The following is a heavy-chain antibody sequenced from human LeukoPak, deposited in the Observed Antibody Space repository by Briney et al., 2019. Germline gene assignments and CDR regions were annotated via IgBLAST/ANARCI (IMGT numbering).Heavy chain of an antibody. CDR3: ARGGDSGYYYGYFQH. CDR2: INPSGGST. D-gene: IGHD3-22*01. J-gene: IGHJ1*01. Sequence: GASVKVSCKASGYTFTSYYLHWVRQAPGQGLEWMGIINPSGGSTSYAQKFQGRVTMTRDTSTSTVYMELSSLRSEDTAVYYCARGGDSGYYYGYFQHWGQGTLVTVSS. V-gene: IGHV1-46*01. CDR1: GYTFTSYY.